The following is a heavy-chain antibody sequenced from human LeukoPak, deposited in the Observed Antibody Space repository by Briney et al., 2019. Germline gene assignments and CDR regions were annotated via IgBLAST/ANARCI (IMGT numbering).Heavy chain of an antibody. V-gene: IGHV3-30*04. Sequence: GRSLRLSCAASGFTFSSYAMHWVRQAPGKGLEWVAVISYDGSNKYYADSVKGRFTISRDNSKNTLYPQMNSLRAEDTAVYYCARDRVGRSYLSLDAFDIWGQGTMVTVSS. J-gene: IGHJ3*02. CDR3: ARDRVGRSYLSLDAFDI. CDR1: GFTFSSYA. D-gene: IGHD1-26*01. CDR2: ISYDGSNK.